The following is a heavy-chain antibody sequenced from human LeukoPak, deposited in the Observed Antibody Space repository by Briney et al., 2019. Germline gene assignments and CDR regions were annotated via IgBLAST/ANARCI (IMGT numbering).Heavy chain of an antibody. V-gene: IGHV3-48*04. D-gene: IGHD4-17*01. CDR3: ARVAYAGAFDI. CDR1: GFPFSSYG. Sequence: GMSLRLSCAASGFPFSSYGMHWVRQAPGKGLEWVSYISSSGSTIYYADSVKGRFTISRDNAKNSLYLQMNSLRAEDTAVYYCARVAYAGAFDIWGQGTMVTVSS. CDR2: ISSSGSTI. J-gene: IGHJ3*02.